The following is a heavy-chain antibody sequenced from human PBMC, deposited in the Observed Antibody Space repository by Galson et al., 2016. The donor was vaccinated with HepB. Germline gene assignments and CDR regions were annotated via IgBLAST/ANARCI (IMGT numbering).Heavy chain of an antibody. V-gene: IGHV3-74*01. CDR2: VKSDGTST. CDR3: TRDYYGSLEY. J-gene: IGHJ4*02. Sequence: SLRLSCAASGFTFSNYDMHWVRQAPGKGLVWVSRVKSDGTSTTYADSVQGRVSTSRDKSKNTVYLQMNSLRAEDTAVYYCTRDYYGSLEYWGQGTLVTVSS. D-gene: IGHD3-10*01. CDR1: GFTFSNYD.